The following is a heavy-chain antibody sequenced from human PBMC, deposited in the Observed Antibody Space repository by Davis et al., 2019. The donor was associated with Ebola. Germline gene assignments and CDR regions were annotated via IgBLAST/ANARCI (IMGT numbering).Heavy chain of an antibody. V-gene: IGHV7-4-1*02. CDR2: INTNTGNP. D-gene: IGHD3-16*01. J-gene: IGHJ3*02. CDR1: GYTFTSYA. Sequence: AASVKVSCKASGYTFTSYAMHWVRQAPGQRLEWMGWINTNTGNPTYAQGFTGRFVFSLDTSVSTAYLQISSLKAEDTAVYYCARGDESWADAFDIWGQGTMVTVSS. CDR3: ARGDESWADAFDI.